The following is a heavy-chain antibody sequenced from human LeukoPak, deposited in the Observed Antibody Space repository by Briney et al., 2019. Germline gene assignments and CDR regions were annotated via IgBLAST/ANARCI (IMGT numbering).Heavy chain of an antibody. Sequence: SETLSLTCTVSGGSVSSGSYYWSWIRQPPGKGLEWIGEINHSGSTNYNPSLKSRVTISVDTSKKQFSLKLSSVTAADTAVYYCVTYYFDSSGPKKNYWGQGTLVTVSS. CDR1: GGSVSSGSYY. D-gene: IGHD3-22*01. J-gene: IGHJ4*02. CDR2: INHSGST. CDR3: VTYYFDSSGPKKNY. V-gene: IGHV4-39*07.